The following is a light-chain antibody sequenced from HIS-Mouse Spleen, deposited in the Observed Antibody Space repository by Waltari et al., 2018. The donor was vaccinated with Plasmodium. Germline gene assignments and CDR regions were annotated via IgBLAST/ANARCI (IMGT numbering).Light chain of an antibody. CDR1: KLGDKY. V-gene: IGLV3-1*01. J-gene: IGLJ2*01. Sequence: SYELTQPPSVSVSPGQTASITCSGDKLGDKYACWYQQKPGQSPVLVIYQDSKRPSGIPERFTGSNAGNTATLTIGGTQAMDVADYYCQAWDSSTVVFGGGTKLTVL. CDR2: QDS. CDR3: QAWDSSTVV.